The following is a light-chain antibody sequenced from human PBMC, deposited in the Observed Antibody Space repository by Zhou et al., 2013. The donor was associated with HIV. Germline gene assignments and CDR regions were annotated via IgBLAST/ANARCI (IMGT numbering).Light chain of an antibody. CDR3: QQYDKWPFT. CDR2: GAS. V-gene: IGKV3-15*01. CDR1: QSISGN. J-gene: IGKJ4*01. Sequence: EIVMTQSPVTLSVSPGERATLSCRASQSISGNLAWYQQKPGQAPRLLIYGASTRATGIPARFSGSGSGTDFTLTISSLQSEDFAVYFCQQYDKWPFTFGGGTKVEIK.